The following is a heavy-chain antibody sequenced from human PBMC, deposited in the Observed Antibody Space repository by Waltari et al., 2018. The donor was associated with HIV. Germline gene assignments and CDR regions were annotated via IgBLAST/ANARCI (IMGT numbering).Heavy chain of an antibody. V-gene: IGHV3-21*04. D-gene: IGHD2-21*02. J-gene: IGHJ4*02. CDR1: GCTCRVLS. Sequence: EVHLVESGGGLVKPGGSLRVSCADAGCTCRVLSMTWVRQAPGKVLEWVSTIDSSSSYIDYADSVRGRFTISRDNAKNSLFLQMDSLRAEDTAFYYCARFDGGNSEVYHWGQGTLVTVSS. CDR3: ARFDGGNSEVYH. CDR2: IDSSSSYI.